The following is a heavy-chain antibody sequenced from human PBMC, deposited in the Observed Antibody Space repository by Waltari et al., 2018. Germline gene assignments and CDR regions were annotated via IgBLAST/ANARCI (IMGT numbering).Heavy chain of an antibody. Sequence: EVQLVESGGGLVKPGGSLRLSCAGSGFTFSSYSMNWVRQAPGKGLEWVSSISSSSSYIYYADSVKGRFTISRDNAKNSLYLQMNSLRAEDTAVYYCARGLFYYYYGMDVWGQGTTVTVSS. J-gene: IGHJ6*02. V-gene: IGHV3-21*01. CDR2: ISSSSSYI. D-gene: IGHD2-21*01. CDR3: ARGLFYYYYGMDV. CDR1: GFTFSSYS.